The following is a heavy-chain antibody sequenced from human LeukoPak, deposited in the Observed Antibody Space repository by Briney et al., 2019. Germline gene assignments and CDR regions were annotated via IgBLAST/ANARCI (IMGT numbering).Heavy chain of an antibody. CDR3: ARDLGYYFDY. CDR1: GFTVSSNY. J-gene: IGHJ4*02. CDR2: MYSGGST. Sequence: PGGSLRLSCAASGFTVSSNYMSWVRQAPGKGLEWVSVMYSGGSTYYADSVKGRFTISRDNSKNTLHLQMNSLRAEDTAVYYCARDLGYYFDYWGQGTLVTVSS. V-gene: IGHV3-66*01.